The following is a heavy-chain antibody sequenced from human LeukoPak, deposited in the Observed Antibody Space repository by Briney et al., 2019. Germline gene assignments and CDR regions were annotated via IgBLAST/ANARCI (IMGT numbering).Heavy chain of an antibody. J-gene: IGHJ6*03. Sequence: SETLSLTCAVSNGSITSSSYYWGWIRQPPGKGLEWIGSIYYSGSTYYNPSLKSRVTISLDTSKNQISLKLTSVAAADTAVYYCASCYDFNYYYMHVWGKGTKVTVSS. D-gene: IGHD3-3*01. CDR3: ASCYDFNYYYMHV. CDR2: IYYSGST. CDR1: NGSITSSSYY. V-gene: IGHV4-39*07.